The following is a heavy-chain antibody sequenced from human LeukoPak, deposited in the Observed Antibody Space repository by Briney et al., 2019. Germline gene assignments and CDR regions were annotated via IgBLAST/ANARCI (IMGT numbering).Heavy chain of an antibody. CDR3: ATDLFRLAADGTVY. CDR1: GNIFSSYY. J-gene: IGHJ4*02. CDR2: INPSGGDT. V-gene: IGHV1-46*01. D-gene: IGHD6-13*01. Sequence: ASVKVSCKASGNIFSSYYIHWVRQAPGQGLEWMGTINPSGGDTRSAQRFQDRVTTTRDTSTSTVYMELSSLGSEDTAVYYCATDLFRLAADGTVYWGQGTLVTVSS.